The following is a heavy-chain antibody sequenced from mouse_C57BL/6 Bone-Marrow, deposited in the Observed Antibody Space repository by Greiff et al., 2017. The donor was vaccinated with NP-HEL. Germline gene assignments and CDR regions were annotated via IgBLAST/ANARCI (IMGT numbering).Heavy chain of an antibody. J-gene: IGHJ1*03. CDR1: GFTFSDYG. V-gene: IGHV5-17*01. Sequence: EVKLMESGGGLVKPGGSLKLSCAASGFTFSDYGMHWVRQAPEKGLEWVAYISSGSSTIYYADTVKGRFTISRDNAKNTLFLQMTSLRSEDTAMYYCARTGDYDGYLYWYFDVWGTGATVTVSS. D-gene: IGHD2-3*01. CDR3: ARTGDYDGYLYWYFDV. CDR2: ISSGSSTI.